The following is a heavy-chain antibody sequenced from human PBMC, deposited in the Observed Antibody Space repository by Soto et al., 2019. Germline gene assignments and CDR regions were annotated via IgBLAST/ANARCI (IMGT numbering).Heavy chain of an antibody. V-gene: IGHV3-48*01. J-gene: IGHJ6*03. CDR1: GIALSDYN. CDR2: INSGGLDI. D-gene: IGHD6-6*01. CDR3: ARALEYSSPFQYYYNMDV. Sequence: PGGSLRLSCEASGIALSDYNMHWVRQAPGKGLECVSYINSGGLDIQYADSVKGRFTISRDNAKNSVYLKMNSLRADDTAVYYFARALEYSSPFQYYYNMDVWGKGTTVTVSS.